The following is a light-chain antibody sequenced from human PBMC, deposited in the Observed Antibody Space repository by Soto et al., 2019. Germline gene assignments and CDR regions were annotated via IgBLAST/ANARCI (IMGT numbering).Light chain of an antibody. V-gene: IGKV1-39*01. Sequence: IEVTQSPSSLAASLGDRVTITCRTSPSISGYLNWYQQKPGKAPKLLISATSTLESGVQSRFSGSGSGTEFTLTISSLQPEDFATYYCQQCHTISCTFGQGTRLEIK. CDR1: PSISGY. CDR2: ATS. CDR3: QQCHTISCT. J-gene: IGKJ5*01.